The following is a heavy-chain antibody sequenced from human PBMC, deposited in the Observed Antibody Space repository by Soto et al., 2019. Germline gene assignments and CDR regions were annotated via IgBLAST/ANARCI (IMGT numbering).Heavy chain of an antibody. D-gene: IGHD6-13*01. V-gene: IGHV1-8*01. Sequence: QVQLVQSGAEVKKPGASVKVSCKASGYTFTSYDINWVRQATGQGLEWMGWMNPNSGNTGYAQKFQGRVTMTRNTSISTAYMELSSLRSEDTAVYYCARGHLKHSSSWYLGYYYYYGMDVWGQGTTVTVSS. CDR3: ARGHLKHSSSWYLGYYYYYGMDV. CDR1: GYTFTSYD. J-gene: IGHJ6*02. CDR2: MNPNSGNT.